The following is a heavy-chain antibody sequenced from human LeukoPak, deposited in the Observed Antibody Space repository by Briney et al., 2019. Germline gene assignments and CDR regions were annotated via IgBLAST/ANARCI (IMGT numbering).Heavy chain of an antibody. V-gene: IGHV4-61*02. CDR1: GGSISSGSYY. CDR2: IYTSGST. CDR3: ARASYYYDSSGYYYVPFDY. J-gene: IGHJ4*02. Sequence: PSQTLSLTCTVSGGSISSGSYYWSWIRQPAGKGLEWIGRIYTSGSTNYNPSLKSRVTISVDTSKNQFSLKLSSVTAADTAVYYCARASYYYDSSGYYYVPFDYWGQGTLVTVSS. D-gene: IGHD3-22*01.